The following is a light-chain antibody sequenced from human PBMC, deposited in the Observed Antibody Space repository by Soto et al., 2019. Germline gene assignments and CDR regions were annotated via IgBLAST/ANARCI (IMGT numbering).Light chain of an antibody. V-gene: IGKV1-39*01. CDR3: QQSYSAPLT. Sequence: DIQMTQSPSSLSASVGDRATISCRASQSISTHLNWYQQKSGKAPKLLIHTASTLVSGVPSRFSGSGSGTDFTLTISSLQPEDFATYSCQQSYSAPLTFGGGTKVEIK. CDR2: TAS. CDR1: QSISTH. J-gene: IGKJ4*01.